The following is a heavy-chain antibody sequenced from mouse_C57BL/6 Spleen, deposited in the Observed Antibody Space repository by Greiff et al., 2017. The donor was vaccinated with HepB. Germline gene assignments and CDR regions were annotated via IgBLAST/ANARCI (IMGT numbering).Heavy chain of an antibody. J-gene: IGHJ2*01. CDR2: IYPGDGDT. V-gene: IGHV1-80*01. CDR3: AREGTTVVEFDY. CDR1: GYAFSSYW. Sequence: QVQLQQSGAELVKPGASVKISCKASGYAFSSYWMNWVKQRPGKGLEWIGQIYPGDGDTNYNGKFKGKATLTADKSSSTAYMQLSSLTSEDSAVYFCAREGTTVVEFDYWGQGTTLTVSS. D-gene: IGHD1-1*01.